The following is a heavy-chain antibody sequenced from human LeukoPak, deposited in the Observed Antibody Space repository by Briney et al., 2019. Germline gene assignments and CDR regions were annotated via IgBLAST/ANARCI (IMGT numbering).Heavy chain of an antibody. CDR1: GGTFSSYA. V-gene: IGHV1-69*04. J-gene: IGHJ4*02. Sequence: ASVEVSCKASGGTFSSYAISWVRQAPGQGLEWMGRIIPIFGIANYAQKFQGRVTITADKSTSTAYMELSSLRSEDTAVYYCAREKADYFDYWGQGTLVTVSS. CDR3: AREKADYFDY. CDR2: IIPIFGIA.